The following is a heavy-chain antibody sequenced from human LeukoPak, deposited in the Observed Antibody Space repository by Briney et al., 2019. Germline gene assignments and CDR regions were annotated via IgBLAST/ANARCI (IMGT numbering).Heavy chain of an antibody. CDR3: ASLRSSSGYAFDI. Sequence: PSETLSLTWTVSGGSISSYYWSWIRQPPGKGLEWIGYIYTSGSTNYNPSLKSRVTISVDTSKNQFSLKLSSATAADTAVYYCASLRSSSGYAFDIWGQGTMVTVSS. CDR2: IYTSGST. V-gene: IGHV4-4*09. J-gene: IGHJ3*02. D-gene: IGHD6-13*01. CDR1: GGSISSYY.